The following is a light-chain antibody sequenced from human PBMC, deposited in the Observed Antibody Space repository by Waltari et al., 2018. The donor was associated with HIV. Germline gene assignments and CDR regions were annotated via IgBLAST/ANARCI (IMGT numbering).Light chain of an antibody. Sequence: QSALTQPRPVSGSPGQSVTISCPGTSSDVGAYNYVSWYQQHPGKAPKLIIYDVTRRPSGLPDRFSGSKSGNTASLTISGLQAEDEADYYCCSYAGNYTGVFGGGTKLTVL. J-gene: IGLJ3*02. CDR1: SSDVGAYNY. CDR3: CSYAGNYTGV. V-gene: IGLV2-11*01. CDR2: DVT.